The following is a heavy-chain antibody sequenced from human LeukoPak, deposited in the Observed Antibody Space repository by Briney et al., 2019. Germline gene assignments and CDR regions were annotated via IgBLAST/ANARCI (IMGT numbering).Heavy chain of an antibody. CDR1: GFTFSSYS. D-gene: IGHD4-23*01. CDR3: ARAAPNYGGNSWFDY. CDR2: ISSSSSYI. V-gene: IGHV3-21*01. J-gene: IGHJ4*02. Sequence: GGSLRLSCAASGFTFSSYSMNWVRQAPGKGLEWDSSISSSSSYIYYADSVKGRFTISRDNAKNSLYLQMNSLRAEDTAVYYCARAAPNYGGNSWFDYWGQGTLVTVSS.